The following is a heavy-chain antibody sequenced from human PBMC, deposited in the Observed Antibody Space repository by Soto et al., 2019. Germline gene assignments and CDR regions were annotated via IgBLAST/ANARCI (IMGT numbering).Heavy chain of an antibody. J-gene: IGHJ4*02. CDR3: ARGAGTTVTTYTDY. Sequence: QVQLQESGPGLVKPSETLSLTCTVSGGSVSSGSYYWSWIRQPPGKGLEWIGYIYYSGSTNYNPSLKSRVTISVDTSKNQFALKLSSVTAADTAVYYCARGAGTTVTTYTDYWGQGTLVTVSS. V-gene: IGHV4-61*01. CDR2: IYYSGST. CDR1: GGSVSSGSYY. D-gene: IGHD4-17*01.